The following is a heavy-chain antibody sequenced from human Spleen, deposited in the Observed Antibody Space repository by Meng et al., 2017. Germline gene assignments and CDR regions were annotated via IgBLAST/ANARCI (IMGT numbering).Heavy chain of an antibody. CDR1: GGSFSGYY. CDR3: ARGGDIVATITLDY. J-gene: IGHJ4*02. D-gene: IGHD5-12*01. Sequence: LQESWAGLLKPSETLSLTAAVYGGSFSGYYWSWIRQPPGKGLEWIGEINHSGSTNYNPSLKSRVTISVDTSKNQFSLKLSSVTAADTAVYYCARGGDIVATITLDYWGQGTLVTVSS. V-gene: IGHV4-34*01. CDR2: INHSGST.